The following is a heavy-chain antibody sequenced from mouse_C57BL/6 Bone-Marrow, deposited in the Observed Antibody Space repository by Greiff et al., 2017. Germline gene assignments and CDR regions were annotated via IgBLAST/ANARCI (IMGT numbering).Heavy chain of an antibody. Sequence: EVKLQESGAELVKPGASVKLSCTASGFNIKDYYMHWVKQRTEQGLEWIGRIDPEDGETKYAPKFQGKATITADTSSNKAYLQLSSLTSEDTAVYYWASITTVVDWYFDVWGTGTTVTVSS. CDR2: IDPEDGET. CDR1: GFNIKDYY. D-gene: IGHD1-1*01. J-gene: IGHJ1*03. V-gene: IGHV14-2*01. CDR3: ASITTVVDWYFDV.